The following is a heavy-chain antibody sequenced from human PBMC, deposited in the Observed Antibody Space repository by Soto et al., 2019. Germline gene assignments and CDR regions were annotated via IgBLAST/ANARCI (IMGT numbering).Heavy chain of an antibody. CDR3: AKPCPPDS. V-gene: IGHV3-23*01. Sequence: EVQLLESGGGLVQPGGSLRLSCAASGFTFSSYAMNWVRQAPGKGLEWVSAIRASVGTTYYADSVKGRFTISRDNSKNPLYLQMNSLRAEDTAVYYCAKPCPPDSWGQGTLVTVSS. CDR2: IRASVGTT. J-gene: IGHJ5*01. CDR1: GFTFSSYA.